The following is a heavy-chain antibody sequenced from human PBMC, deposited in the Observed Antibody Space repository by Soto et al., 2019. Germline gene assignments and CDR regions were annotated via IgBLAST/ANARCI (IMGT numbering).Heavy chain of an antibody. Sequence: SETLSLTCTVSGASISSSSYYWGWIRQPPGKGLEWIGSIYYSGSTYYNPSLKSRVTISVDTSKNQFSLKLSSVTAADTAVYYCATTRDIATLDYWGQGTLVTVSS. CDR3: ATTRDIATLDY. V-gene: IGHV4-39*01. CDR1: GASISSSSYY. D-gene: IGHD5-12*01. J-gene: IGHJ4*02. CDR2: IYYSGST.